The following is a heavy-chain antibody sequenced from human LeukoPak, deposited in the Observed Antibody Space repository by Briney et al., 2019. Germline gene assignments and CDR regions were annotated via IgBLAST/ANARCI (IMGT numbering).Heavy chain of an antibody. Sequence: GESLKISCEASGYTFTNYWIAWMRQMPGKGLEWMGSVYPGDSDVRYSPSFIGRVTLSDDKPISIVHLQWSSLEASDTAIYYCARRSGTYSKAYDSWGQGTLVTVSS. V-gene: IGHV5-51*01. J-gene: IGHJ5*01. CDR3: ARRSGTYSKAYDS. CDR2: VYPGDSDV. D-gene: IGHD1-26*01. CDR1: GYTFTNYW.